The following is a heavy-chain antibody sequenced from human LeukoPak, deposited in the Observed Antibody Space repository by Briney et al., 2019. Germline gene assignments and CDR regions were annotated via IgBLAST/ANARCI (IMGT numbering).Heavy chain of an antibody. V-gene: IGHV4-38-2*02. D-gene: IGHD1-26*01. CDR3: AREGDVVGATIDS. Sequence: SGTLSLTCTVSGYSISSGYYWGWLRQPPGEGLEWIGSISHRGSTYYSPSLKSRVIISLDTSKNQFSLKLSCVTAADTAVYYCAREGDVVGATIDSWGQGTLVTVSS. CDR2: ISHRGST. J-gene: IGHJ4*02. CDR1: GYSISSGYY.